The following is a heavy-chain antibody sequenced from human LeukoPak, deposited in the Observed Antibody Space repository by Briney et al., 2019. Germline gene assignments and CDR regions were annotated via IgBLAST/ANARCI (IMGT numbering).Heavy chain of an antibody. Sequence: SETLSLICTVSADSINSGYYWGWIRQSPGKGLEWIGSIYHSGSTYYNPSLRSRVTISVDMSKNQFSLRLNSVTAADTAVYYCARDGASASGSWFGPWGQGTLVIVSS. J-gene: IGHJ5*02. V-gene: IGHV4-38-2*02. CDR1: ADSINSGYY. CDR2: IYHSGST. CDR3: ARDGASASGSWFGP. D-gene: IGHD1-26*01.